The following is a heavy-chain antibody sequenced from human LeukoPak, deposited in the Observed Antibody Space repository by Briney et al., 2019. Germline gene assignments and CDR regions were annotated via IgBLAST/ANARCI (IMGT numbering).Heavy chain of an antibody. V-gene: IGHV3-23*01. D-gene: IGHD3-3*01. CDR3: AKDGFWSGYYNRAFDY. CDR1: GFTFSSYA. Sequence: GASLRLSCAASGFTFSSYAMSWVRQAPGKGLGWVSAISGSGGSTYYADSVKGRFTISRDNSKNTLYLQMNSLRAEDTAVYYCAKDGFWSGYYNRAFDYWGQGTLVTVSS. J-gene: IGHJ4*02. CDR2: ISGSGGST.